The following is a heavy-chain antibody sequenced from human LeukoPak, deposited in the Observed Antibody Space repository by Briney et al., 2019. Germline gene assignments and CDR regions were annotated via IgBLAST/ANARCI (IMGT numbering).Heavy chain of an antibody. CDR1: GYTFTGYY. CDR3: ARAVGGSTTRFDY. J-gene: IGHJ4*02. Sequence: ASVKVSCKASGYTFTGYYMHWVRQAPGQGLEWMGWINPNSGGTNYAQKFQGRVTMTRDTSISTAYMELSRLRSDDTAVYYCARAVGGSTTRFDYWGQGTLVTVSS. D-gene: IGHD2-15*01. V-gene: IGHV1-2*02. CDR2: INPNSGGT.